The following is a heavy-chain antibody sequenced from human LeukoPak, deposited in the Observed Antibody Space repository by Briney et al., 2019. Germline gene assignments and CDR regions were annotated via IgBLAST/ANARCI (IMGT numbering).Heavy chain of an antibody. Sequence: GGPLTLSCAPSGLPFDDYGKSWVRPVPGKGLVWVFGINWNGGSTGYADSVKGRFTISRDNAKNSLYLQMNSLRAEDTALYYCARGVYYYDSSGYYILSYWGQGTLVTVSS. D-gene: IGHD3-22*01. CDR2: INWNGGST. CDR1: GLPFDDYG. CDR3: ARGVYYYDSSGYYILSY. J-gene: IGHJ4*02. V-gene: IGHV3-20*04.